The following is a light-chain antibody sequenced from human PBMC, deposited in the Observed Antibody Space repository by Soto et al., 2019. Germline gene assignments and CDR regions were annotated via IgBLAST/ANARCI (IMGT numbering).Light chain of an antibody. CDR2: EVS. CDR1: SSDVGGYNS. Sequence: QSALTQPPSASGSPGQSVTISCTGTSSDVGGYNSVSWYQQHPGKAPKLMIYEVSKRPSGVPDRFSGSKSGNTASLTVSGLQADDEADDYCSSYAGSNNFVFGTGTKLTVL. V-gene: IGLV2-8*01. J-gene: IGLJ1*01. CDR3: SSYAGSNNFV.